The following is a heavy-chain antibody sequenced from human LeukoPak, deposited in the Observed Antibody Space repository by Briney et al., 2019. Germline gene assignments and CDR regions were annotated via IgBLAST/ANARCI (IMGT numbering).Heavy chain of an antibody. CDR3: ATGYSSTWYYFDY. J-gene: IGHJ4*02. CDR1: GDSISSYY. CDR2: IYHSGST. D-gene: IGHD6-13*01. V-gene: IGHV4-59*01. Sequence: SETLSLTCTVSGDSISSYYWSWIRQPPGKGLEWIGYIYHSGSTNYNPSLKSRVTISADTSKNQFSLTLASVTAADTAVYYCATGYSSTWYYFDYWGQGTLVTVSS.